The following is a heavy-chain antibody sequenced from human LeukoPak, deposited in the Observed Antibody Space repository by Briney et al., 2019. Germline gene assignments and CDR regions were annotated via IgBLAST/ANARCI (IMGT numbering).Heavy chain of an antibody. J-gene: IGHJ4*02. Sequence: XGLEXXSXISGSGGSTYYADSVKGRFTISRDNSKNTLYLQMNSLRAEDTAVYYCAKADTALVTVPLDYWGQGTLVTVSS. CDR2: ISGSGGST. V-gene: IGHV3-23*01. D-gene: IGHD5-18*01. CDR3: AKADTALVTVPLDY.